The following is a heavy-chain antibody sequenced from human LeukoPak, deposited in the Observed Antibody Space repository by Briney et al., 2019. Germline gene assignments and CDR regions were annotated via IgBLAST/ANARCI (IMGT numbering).Heavy chain of an antibody. Sequence: PGGSLRLSCAASGFTFSSYAMSWVREAPGKGVEWVSAISGSGGSTYYADSVKGRFTISRDNSKNTLYLQMNSLRADDTAVYYCAKDEIPGNKLYDAFDIWGQGTKVTVSS. D-gene: IGHD1-1*01. CDR2: ISGSGGST. V-gene: IGHV3-23*01. CDR3: AKDEIPGNKLYDAFDI. J-gene: IGHJ3*02. CDR1: GFTFSSYA.